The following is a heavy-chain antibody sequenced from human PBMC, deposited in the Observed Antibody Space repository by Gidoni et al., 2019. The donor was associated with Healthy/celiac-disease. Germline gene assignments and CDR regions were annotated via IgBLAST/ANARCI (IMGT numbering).Heavy chain of an antibody. J-gene: IGHJ4*02. V-gene: IGHV7-4-1*02. CDR3: ARTSDYYDSSGYLR. CDR1: GSTFTSYA. Sequence: QVQLVQSGPELKKPGASVQVSCKASGSTFTSYAMNWVRQAPGQGLEWMGWINTNTGNPTYAQGVTGRFVFSLDTSVSTAYLQSSSLKAEDTAVYYCARTSDYYDSSGYLRWGQGTLVTVSS. D-gene: IGHD3-22*01. CDR2: INTNTGNP.